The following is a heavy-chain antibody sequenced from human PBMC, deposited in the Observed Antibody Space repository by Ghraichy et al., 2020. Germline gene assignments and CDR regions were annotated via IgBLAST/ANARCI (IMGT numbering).Heavy chain of an antibody. J-gene: IGHJ2*01. CDR1: GGTFSSYT. V-gene: IGHV1-69*04. CDR2: IIPILGIA. CDR3: AREGRLHIYGDYLWYFDL. D-gene: IGHD4-17*01. Sequence: SVKVSCKASGGTFSSYTISWVRQAPGQGLEWMGRIIPILGIANYAQKFQGRVTITADKSTSTAYMELSSLRSEDTAVYYCAREGRLHIYGDYLWYFDLWGRGTLVTVSS.